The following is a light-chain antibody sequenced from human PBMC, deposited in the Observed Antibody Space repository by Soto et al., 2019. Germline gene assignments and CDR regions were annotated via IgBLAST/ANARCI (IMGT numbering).Light chain of an antibody. CDR2: YDD. CDR1: SSSIGNNA. CDR3: AAWDDSLNVVV. Sequence: QSVMTQPPSVSEAPRQRVTVSCSGSSSSIGNNAVNWYQQLPGKAPKLLIYYDDLLPSGVSDRFSGSKSGTSASLAISGLQSKDEADYYCAAWDDSLNVVVFGGGTKLTVL. V-gene: IGLV1-36*01. J-gene: IGLJ2*01.